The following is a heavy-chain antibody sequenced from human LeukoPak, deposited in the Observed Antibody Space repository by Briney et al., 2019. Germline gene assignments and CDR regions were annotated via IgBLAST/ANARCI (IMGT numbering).Heavy chain of an antibody. J-gene: IGHJ6*04. CDR2: IYTSGST. CDR1: GGSISSYY. D-gene: IGHD5-18*01. Sequence: SETLSLTCTVSGGSISSYYWSWIRQPAGKGLEWIGRIYTSGSTNYNPSLKSRVTMSVDTSKNQFSLKLSSVTAADTAVYYCAREAGVSYGLYYYYYGMDVWGKGTTVTVSS. CDR3: AREAGVSYGLYYYYYGMDV. V-gene: IGHV4-4*07.